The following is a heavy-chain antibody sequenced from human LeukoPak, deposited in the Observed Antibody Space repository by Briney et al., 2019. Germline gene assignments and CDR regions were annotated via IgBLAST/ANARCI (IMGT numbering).Heavy chain of an antibody. CDR3: ARAGLPAAIPYYYYYYMDV. D-gene: IGHD2-2*01. J-gene: IGHJ6*03. CDR2: MNPNSGNT. Sequence: ASVKVSCKASGYTFTSYDINWVRQATGQGLEWMGWMNPNSGNTGYAQKFQGRVTITRNTSISTAYMELSSLRAEDTAVYYCARAGLPAAIPYYYYYYMDVWGKGTTVTVSS. CDR1: GYTFTSYD. V-gene: IGHV1-8*03.